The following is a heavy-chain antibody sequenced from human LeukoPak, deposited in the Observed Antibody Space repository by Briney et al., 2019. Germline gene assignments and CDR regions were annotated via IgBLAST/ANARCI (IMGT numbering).Heavy chain of an antibody. D-gene: IGHD3-10*01. Sequence: SETLSLTCTVSGGSISSYYWSWIRQPPGKGLEWIGYIYYSGSTNYNPPLKSRVTISVDTSKNQFSLKLSSVTAADTAVYYCARAYGSGSCIDNWGQGTLVTVSS. CDR2: IYYSGST. V-gene: IGHV4-59*01. J-gene: IGHJ4*02. CDR1: GGSISSYY. CDR3: ARAYGSGSCIDN.